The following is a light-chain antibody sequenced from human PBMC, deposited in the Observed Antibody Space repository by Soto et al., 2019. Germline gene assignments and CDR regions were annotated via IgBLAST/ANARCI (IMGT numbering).Light chain of an antibody. CDR2: LGS. CDR3: MQALQTPYT. CDR1: QSLLHSNGYNY. Sequence: DIVMTQSPLSLPVTPGEPASISCRSSQSLLHSNGYNYLDWYLQNPGQSPQLLIYLGSNRASGVPDRFSGSGSGTYFTLKISRVEAEDVGVYYCMQALQTPYTFGQGTKLENK. J-gene: IGKJ2*01. V-gene: IGKV2-28*01.